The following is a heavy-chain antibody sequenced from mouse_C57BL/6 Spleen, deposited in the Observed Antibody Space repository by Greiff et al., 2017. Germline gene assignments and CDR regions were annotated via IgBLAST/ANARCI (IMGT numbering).Heavy chain of an antibody. CDR1: GYTFTSYW. J-gene: IGHJ4*01. D-gene: IGHD1-1*01. CDR3: EREKGSSYGGYAMDY. V-gene: IGHV1-53*01. CDR2: INPSNGGT. Sequence: QVQLQQPGTELVKPGASVKLSCKASGYTFTSYWMHWVKQRPGQGLEWIGNINPSNGGTNYNEKFKSKATLTVDKSSSTAYRQLSSLTSEDSSVYYWEREKGSSYGGYAMDYWGQGTSVTVSS.